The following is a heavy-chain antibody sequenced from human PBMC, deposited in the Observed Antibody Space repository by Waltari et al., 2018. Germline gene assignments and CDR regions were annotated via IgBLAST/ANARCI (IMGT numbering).Heavy chain of an antibody. Sequence: QAQLVRSGAGVVPRGGALRPSCAASDYTVSSYAMPWLRQAPGKGLEWVAFIRYDGSNKYYADSVKGRFNISRDNSKNTLYLQMNSLRAEDTAVYYCAKDSGLRFLEGYMDVWGKGTTVTISS. CDR1: DYTVSSYA. J-gene: IGHJ6*03. V-gene: IGHV3-30*02. CDR3: AKDSGLRFLEGYMDV. CDR2: IRYDGSNK. D-gene: IGHD3-3*01.